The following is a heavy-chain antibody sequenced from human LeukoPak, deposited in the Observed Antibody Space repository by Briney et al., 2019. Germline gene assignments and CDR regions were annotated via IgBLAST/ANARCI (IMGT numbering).Heavy chain of an antibody. D-gene: IGHD4-17*01. CDR2: IYYSGST. V-gene: IGHV4-39*01. CDR1: GGSISTSSHY. Sequence: PSETLSLTCTVSGGSISTSSHYWDWIRQPPGKGPEWIGSIYYSGSTYYNPSLKSRVTISVDTSKNQFSLRLSSVTAADTAVYYCASSTATSYATDHWGQGTLVTVSS. J-gene: IGHJ4*02. CDR3: ASSTATSYATDH.